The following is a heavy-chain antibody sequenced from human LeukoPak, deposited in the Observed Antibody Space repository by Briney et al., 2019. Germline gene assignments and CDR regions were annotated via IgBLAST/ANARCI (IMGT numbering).Heavy chain of an antibody. CDR2: ISAYNGNT. CDR3: ARDFAFPVGARPPYGDYGMDV. Sequence: GASVKVSCKTSGYTFTSYGISWVRQAPGQGLEWMGWISAYNGNTNYAQKLQGRVTMTTDTSTSTAYMELRSLRSDDTAVYYCARDFAFPVGARPPYGDYGMDVWGQGTTVTVSS. D-gene: IGHD1-26*01. V-gene: IGHV1-18*01. J-gene: IGHJ6*02. CDR1: GYTFTSYG.